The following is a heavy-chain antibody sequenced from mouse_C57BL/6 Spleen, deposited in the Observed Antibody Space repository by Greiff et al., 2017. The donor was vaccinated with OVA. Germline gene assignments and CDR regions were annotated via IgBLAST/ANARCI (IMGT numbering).Heavy chain of an antibody. CDR1: GYTFTSYW. D-gene: IGHD4-1*01. Sequence: QVQLQQPGAELVRPGSSVKLSCKASGYTFTSYWMDWVKQRPGQGLEWIGNIYPSDSETHYNQKFKDKATLTVDKSSSTAYMQLSSLTSEDSAVYYCAREGVKLGPFDYWGQGTTLTVSS. V-gene: IGHV1-61*01. CDR3: AREGVKLGPFDY. CDR2: IYPSDSET. J-gene: IGHJ2*01.